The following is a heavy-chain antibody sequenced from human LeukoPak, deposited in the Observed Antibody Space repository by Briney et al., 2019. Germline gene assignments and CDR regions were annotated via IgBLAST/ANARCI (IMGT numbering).Heavy chain of an antibody. D-gene: IGHD3-10*01. V-gene: IGHV3-48*01. CDR3: AREGSGSYYNWLDP. Sequence: GGSLRLSCAASGFTFSSYSMNWVRQAPGKGLEWVSYISSSSSTIYYADSVKGRFTISRDNANNPLYLQMNSLRAEDTAVYYCAREGSGSYYNWLDPWGQGIVVAVSS. CDR1: GFTFSSYS. J-gene: IGHJ5*02. CDR2: ISSSSSTI.